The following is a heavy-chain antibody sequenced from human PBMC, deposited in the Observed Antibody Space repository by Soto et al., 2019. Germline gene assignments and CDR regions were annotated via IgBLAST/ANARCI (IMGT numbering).Heavy chain of an antibody. D-gene: IGHD6-13*01. V-gene: IGHV3-23*01. CDR1: GFTFSSYA. Sequence: PGGYLRLSCAASGFTFSSYAMSWVRQAPGKGLEWVSAISGSGGSTYYADSVKGRFTISRDNSKNTLYLQMNSLRAEDTAVYYCAKESLFFSPGSSLSITAAGSDVFDVWGRGTMVLVSS. J-gene: IGHJ3*01. CDR2: ISGSGGST. CDR3: AKESLFFSPGSSLSITAAGSDVFDV.